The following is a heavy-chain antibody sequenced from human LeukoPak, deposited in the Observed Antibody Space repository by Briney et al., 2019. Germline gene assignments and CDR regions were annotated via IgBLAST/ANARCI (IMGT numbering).Heavy chain of an antibody. CDR2: INPNSGGT. J-gene: IGHJ5*02. CDR3: ARAGLAARRWFDP. V-gene: IGHV1-2*02. Sequence: ASVKVSCKASGYTFTGYYIHWVRQAPGQGLEWMGWINPNSGGTNYALKFQGRVTMTRDTSISTAYMELSRLRSDDTAVYYCARAGLAARRWFDPWGQGTLVTVSS. CDR1: GYTFTGYY. D-gene: IGHD6-6*01.